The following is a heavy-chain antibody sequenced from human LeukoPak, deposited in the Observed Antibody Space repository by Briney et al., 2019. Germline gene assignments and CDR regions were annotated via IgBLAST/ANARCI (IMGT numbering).Heavy chain of an antibody. J-gene: IGHJ4*02. CDR3: AKRGHCSATCTYDY. Sequence: GGSLRLSCAASGFTFSNFAIHWVRQAPGKGLEWVSIVNGDGVNTYYADSVKGRFTISRDNSKNTVYLQMDSLRAEDTAVYYCAKRGHCSATCTYDYWGQGTLVTVSS. D-gene: IGHD2-15*01. V-gene: IGHV3-23*01. CDR2: VNGDGVNT. CDR1: GFTFSNFA.